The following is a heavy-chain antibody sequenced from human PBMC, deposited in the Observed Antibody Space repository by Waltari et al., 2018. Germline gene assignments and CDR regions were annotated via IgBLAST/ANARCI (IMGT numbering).Heavy chain of an antibody. V-gene: IGHV1-18*01. Sequence: QVQLVQSGAEVKKPGASVKVSCKASGYTFTSYGISWVRQAPGQGLEWMGWISAYNGNTNYAQKLQGRVTMTTDTSTSTAYMELRSLRSDDTAVYYSARPVTPAVTPFGAFDIWGQGTMVTVSS. D-gene: IGHD4-17*01. CDR2: ISAYNGNT. J-gene: IGHJ3*02. CDR3: ARPVTPAVTPFGAFDI. CDR1: GYTFTSYG.